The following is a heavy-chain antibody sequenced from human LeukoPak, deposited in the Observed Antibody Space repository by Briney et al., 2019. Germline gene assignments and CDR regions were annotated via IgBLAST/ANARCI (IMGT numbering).Heavy chain of an antibody. D-gene: IGHD5-18*01. CDR3: ARDRARYSYGWSFDY. Sequence: YPGGSLRLSCAASGFTFSSYSMNWVRQAPGKGLEWVSYISSSSSYIYYADSVKGRFTISRDNAKNSLYLQMNSLRAEDTAVYYCARDRARYSYGWSFDYWGQGTLVTVSS. V-gene: IGHV3-21*05. CDR2: ISSSSSYI. J-gene: IGHJ4*02. CDR1: GFTFSSYS.